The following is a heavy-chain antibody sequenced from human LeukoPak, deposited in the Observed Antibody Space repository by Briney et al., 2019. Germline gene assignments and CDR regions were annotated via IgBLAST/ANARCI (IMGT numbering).Heavy chain of an antibody. D-gene: IGHD2-15*01. Sequence: RGSLRLSCAASGFTVSSNYMSWVRQAPGKGLEWVPVIYSGGSTYYADSVKGRFTISRDNSKNTLYLQMNSLRAEDTAVYYCARVRHGPGSDAFDIWGQGTMVTVSS. V-gene: IGHV3-66*02. CDR1: GFTVSSNY. J-gene: IGHJ3*02. CDR2: IYSGGST. CDR3: ARVRHGPGSDAFDI.